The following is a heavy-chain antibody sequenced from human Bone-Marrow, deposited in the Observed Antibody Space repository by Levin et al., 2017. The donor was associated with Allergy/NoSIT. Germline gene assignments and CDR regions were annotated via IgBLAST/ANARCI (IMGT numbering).Heavy chain of an antibody. J-gene: IGHJ6*02. D-gene: IGHD5-24*01. CDR1: GGSVGSGSYY. CDR2: INYSGST. V-gene: IGHV4-61*01. Sequence: PLQTLSLTCTVSGGSVGSGSYYWNWIRQFPGKELQWIGYINYSGSTIYNPSLNSRVNISFDTSKSQFFLRLSSVTAADTAVYYCARDEIGYKFPHQYYYGLDVWGQGTTVTVSS. CDR3: ARDEIGYKFPHQYYYGLDV.